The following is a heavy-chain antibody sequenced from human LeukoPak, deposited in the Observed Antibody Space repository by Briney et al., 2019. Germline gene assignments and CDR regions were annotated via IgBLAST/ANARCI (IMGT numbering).Heavy chain of an antibody. J-gene: IGHJ4*02. D-gene: IGHD3-22*01. CDR3: AKHDSNY. CDR2: MRSDGSDK. V-gene: IGHV3-30*02. Sequence: GGSLRLSCAASGFIFSSYGMLWVRQAPGKGLEWVAFMRSDGSDKNYADSVKGRFTISRDNSKNTLYLQMNSLRVEDTAVYYCAKHDSNYWGQGTLVTVSS. CDR1: GFIFSSYG.